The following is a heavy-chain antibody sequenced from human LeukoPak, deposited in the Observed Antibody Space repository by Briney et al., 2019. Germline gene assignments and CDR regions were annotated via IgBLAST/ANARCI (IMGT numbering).Heavy chain of an antibody. CDR2: IYYSGST. V-gene: IGHV4-59*01. CDR1: GGSISSDY. CDR3: ARDKGSWYYFDY. J-gene: IGHJ4*02. Sequence: SETLSLTCTVSGGSISSDYWSWVRQPPGKGLEWIGYIYYSGSTNYNPSLKSRVTISVDTSKNQFSLKLSSVTAADTAVYYCARDKGSWYYFDYWSQGTLVTVSS. D-gene: IGHD6-13*01.